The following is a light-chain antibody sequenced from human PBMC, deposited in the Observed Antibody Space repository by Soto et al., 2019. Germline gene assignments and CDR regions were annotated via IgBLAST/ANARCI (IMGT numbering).Light chain of an antibody. CDR2: DVS. CDR1: SSDVGGYNY. V-gene: IGLV2-14*01. Sequence: QSALTQPASVSGSPGQSITISCTGTSSDVGGYNYVSWYQQHPGKAPNLMIYDVSNRPSGVSNRFSGSKSGNTASLTISGLQDEDEADYYCSSYTSSSTLWVFGGGTKLTVL. CDR3: SSYTSSSTLWV. J-gene: IGLJ3*02.